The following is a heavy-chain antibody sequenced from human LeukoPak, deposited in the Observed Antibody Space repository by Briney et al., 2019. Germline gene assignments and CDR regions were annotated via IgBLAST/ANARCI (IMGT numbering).Heavy chain of an antibody. CDR1: GFTFSNYW. V-gene: IGHV3-7*03. CDR2: INQAGSEE. Sequence: GGSLRLSCAASGFTFSNYWMSWVRQAPGKGLEWVANINQAGSEEYYVDSVEGRFTISRDNAKNSLYLQLNSLRAEDTAVYYCAIASGGRGGLDYWGQGTLVTASS. D-gene: IGHD2-21*01. CDR3: AIASGGRGGLDY. J-gene: IGHJ4*02.